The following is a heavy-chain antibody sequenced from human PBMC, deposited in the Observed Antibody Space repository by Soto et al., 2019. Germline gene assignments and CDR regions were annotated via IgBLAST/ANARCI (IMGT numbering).Heavy chain of an antibody. Sequence: QVQLQESGPGLVKPSETLSLTCTVSGGSVSSGSYYSSWIRQPPGKGLEWIGYIYYSGSTNYNPSLKSRVTISVDTSKNQFSLKLSSVTAADTAVYYCARGEDCGGDCYSGLDYWGQGTLVTVSS. D-gene: IGHD2-21*02. V-gene: IGHV4-61*01. CDR3: ARGEDCGGDCYSGLDY. J-gene: IGHJ4*02. CDR1: GGSVSSGSYY. CDR2: IYYSGST.